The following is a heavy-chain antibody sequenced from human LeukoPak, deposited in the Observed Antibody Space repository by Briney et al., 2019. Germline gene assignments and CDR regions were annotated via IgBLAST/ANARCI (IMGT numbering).Heavy chain of an antibody. V-gene: IGHV3-7*01. CDR2: IKQDGSEK. CDR1: GFTFSVFW. Sequence: GESLKISCAASGFTFSVFWMSWVRQAPGKRLEWVANIKQDGSEKYYVDSVKGRFTISRDNDNNSMYLQINSLRAEDTAVYYCARYHGGYFAYWGQGTLVTVSS. J-gene: IGHJ4*02. D-gene: IGHD2-15*01. CDR3: ARYHGGYFAY.